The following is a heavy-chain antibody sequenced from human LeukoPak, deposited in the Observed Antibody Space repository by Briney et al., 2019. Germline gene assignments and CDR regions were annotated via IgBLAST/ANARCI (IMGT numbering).Heavy chain of an antibody. CDR2: VNPDDSA. D-gene: IGHD3-10*01. V-gene: IGHV5-51*01. J-gene: IGHJ4*02. CDR3: ARLRWPRGGRSSFDY. CDR1: GYSFTSHW. Sequence: RGESLKISCKGSGYSFTSHWIGWVRQMPGKGLEWMGIVNPDDSAIYSPSFQGQVTISADESITTAYLQWSSLKASDTAMYYCARLRWPRGGRSSFDYWGQGAMVTVSS.